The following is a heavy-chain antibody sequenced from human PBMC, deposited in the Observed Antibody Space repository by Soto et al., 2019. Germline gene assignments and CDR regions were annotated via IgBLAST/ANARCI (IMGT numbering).Heavy chain of an antibody. D-gene: IGHD2-2*01. CDR3: ASCPRGYCSSTSCRELGNYYGMDV. Sequence: PGESLKISCKGSGYSFASYWIGWVRQMPGKGLERMGIIYPGDSDTRYSPSFQSQVTISADKSISTAYLQWSSLKASENAMYYCASCPRGYCSSTSCRELGNYYGMDVWGQGTTVTVSS. V-gene: IGHV5-51*01. J-gene: IGHJ6*02. CDR1: GYSFASYW. CDR2: IYPGDSDT.